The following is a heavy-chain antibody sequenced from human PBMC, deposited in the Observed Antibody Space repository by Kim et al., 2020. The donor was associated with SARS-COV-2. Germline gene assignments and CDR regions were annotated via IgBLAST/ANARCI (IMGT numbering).Heavy chain of an antibody. V-gene: IGHV3-23*03. CDR2: IYSGGSST. D-gene: IGHD1-26*01. CDR1: GFTFSSYA. Sequence: GGSLRLSCAASGFTFSSYAMSWVRQAPGKGLEWVSVIYSGGSSTYYADSVKGRFTISRDNSKNTLYLQMNSLRAEDTAVYYCAKRSYSHAFDIWGQGTMVTVSS. J-gene: IGHJ3*02. CDR3: AKRSYSHAFDI.